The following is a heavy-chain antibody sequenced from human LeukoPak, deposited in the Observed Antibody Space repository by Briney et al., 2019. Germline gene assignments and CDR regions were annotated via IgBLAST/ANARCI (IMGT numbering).Heavy chain of an antibody. CDR1: GFTFDAYA. CDR2: ISWNGDGM. CDR3: AKDITGGRSSPYFDS. Sequence: GGSLRLSCAASGFTFDAYAMHWVRQAPGKGLEWVSGISWNGDGMGYAVSVKGRFTISRDNAKNSLYLQMNSLRDEDTALYYCAKDITGGRSSPYFDSWGQGTLVTVSS. V-gene: IGHV3-9*01. D-gene: IGHD6-6*01. J-gene: IGHJ4*02.